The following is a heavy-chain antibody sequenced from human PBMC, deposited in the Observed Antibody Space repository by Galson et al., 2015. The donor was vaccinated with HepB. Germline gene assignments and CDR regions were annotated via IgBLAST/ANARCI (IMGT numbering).Heavy chain of an antibody. CDR1: GYTFTSYG. V-gene: IGHV1-18*04. Sequence: SVKVSCKASGYTFTSYGISWVRQAPGQGLEWMGWISAYNGNTNYAQKLQGRVTMTTDTSTSTAYMELRGLRSDDTAVYYCARRIAARTNWFDPWGQGTLVTVSS. CDR3: ARRIAARTNWFDP. D-gene: IGHD6-6*01. CDR2: ISAYNGNT. J-gene: IGHJ5*02.